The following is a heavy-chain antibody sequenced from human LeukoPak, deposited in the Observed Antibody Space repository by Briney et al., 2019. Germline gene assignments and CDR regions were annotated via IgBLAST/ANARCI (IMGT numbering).Heavy chain of an antibody. J-gene: IGHJ4*02. D-gene: IGHD3-22*01. CDR2: ISGSGGST. CDR1: GFTFSSYA. Sequence: PGGSLRLSCAAPGFTFSSYAMSWVRQAPGKGLEWVSAISGSGGSTYYADSVKGRFTISRDNSKNTLYLQMNSLRAEDTAVYYCAKGRDYYDSSGYDYWGQGTLVTVSS. CDR3: AKGRDYYDSSGYDY. V-gene: IGHV3-23*01.